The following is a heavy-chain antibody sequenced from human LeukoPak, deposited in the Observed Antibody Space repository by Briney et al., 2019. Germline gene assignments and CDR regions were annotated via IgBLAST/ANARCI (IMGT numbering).Heavy chain of an antibody. CDR2: IDYSGST. J-gene: IGHJ6*02. CDR3: ASPGGKSYDYYYYGMDV. Sequence: SETLSLTCTVSGGSISSSSYYWGWIRQPPGKGLEWIGNIDYSGSTYYNPSLKSRVTISVDTSKNQFSLKVSSVTAADTAVYCCASPGGKSYDYYYYGMDVWGQGTTVSVSS. V-gene: IGHV4-39*01. CDR1: GGSISSSSYY. D-gene: IGHD4-23*01.